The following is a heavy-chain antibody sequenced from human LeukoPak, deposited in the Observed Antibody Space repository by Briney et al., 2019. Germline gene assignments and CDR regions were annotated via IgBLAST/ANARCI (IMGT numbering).Heavy chain of an antibody. CDR2: IYYSGST. V-gene: IGHV4-61*05. CDR1: GDSISTSSYY. CDR3: ARYIVSYPHDAFDI. D-gene: IGHD1-26*01. J-gene: IGHJ3*02. Sequence: SETLSLTCSVSGDSISTSSYYWGWIRQPPGTGLEWIGYIYYSGSTSYNPSLKSRVTISVDTSKKQFSLKLSSVTAADTAFYYCARYIVSYPHDAFDIWGQGTMVTVSS.